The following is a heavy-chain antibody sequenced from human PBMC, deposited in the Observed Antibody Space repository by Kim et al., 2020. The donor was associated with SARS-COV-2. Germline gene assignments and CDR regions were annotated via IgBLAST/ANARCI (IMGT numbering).Heavy chain of an antibody. Sequence: GGSLRLSCAASGFTFSTYAMHWVRQAPGKGLEWVVVISYDGNNKYYVDSVKGRFTISRDNSKNTVYLQMNSLRAEDTAVYYCARDQTGTKENNYYYSMDVWGQGTKVTVSS. D-gene: IGHD1-7*01. CDR1: GFTFSTYA. CDR3: ARDQTGTKENNYYYSMDV. CDR2: ISYDGNNK. J-gene: IGHJ6*02. V-gene: IGHV3-30-3*01.